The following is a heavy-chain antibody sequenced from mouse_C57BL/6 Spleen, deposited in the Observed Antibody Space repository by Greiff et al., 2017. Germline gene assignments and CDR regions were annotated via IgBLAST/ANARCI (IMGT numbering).Heavy chain of an antibody. CDR1: GYSFTGYY. V-gene: IGHV1-42*01. CDR2: INPSTGGT. J-gene: IGHJ4*01. CDR3: ARDLYPYAMDY. Sequence: VQLQQSGPELVKPGASVKISCKASGYSFTGYYMNWVKQSPEKSLEWIGEINPSTGGTTYNQKFKAKATLTVDKSSSTAYMQLKSLTSEDSAVYYCARDLYPYAMDYWGQGTSVTVSS.